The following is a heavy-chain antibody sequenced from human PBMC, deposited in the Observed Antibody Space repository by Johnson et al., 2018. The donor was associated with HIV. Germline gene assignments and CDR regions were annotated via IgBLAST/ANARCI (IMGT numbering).Heavy chain of an antibody. Sequence: VQLVESGGGVVQPGRSLRLSCAASAFTFSSFGMHWVRQSPGKGLEWVAVIQSDEKTKYYAGSVRGRFTISRDNSKKTLYLQMNSLSAEDTAVYYCTGENGLGESSLVFDMWGQGTMVTVSS. V-gene: IGHV3-30*03. D-gene: IGHD3-16*02. CDR2: IQSDEKTK. CDR3: TGENGLGESSLVFDM. J-gene: IGHJ3*02. CDR1: AFTFSSFG.